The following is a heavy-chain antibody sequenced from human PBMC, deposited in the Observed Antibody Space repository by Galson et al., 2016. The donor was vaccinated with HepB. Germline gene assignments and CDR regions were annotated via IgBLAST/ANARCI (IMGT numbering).Heavy chain of an antibody. D-gene: IGHD4-23*01. CDR1: RFTFSSYA. CDR3: AKISGNSNYFDY. J-gene: IGHJ4*02. Sequence: SLRLSCAASRFTFSSYAMSWVRQAPGKGLEWVSVISGGAVSGSTYYAVFVKGRFTISRDDSKNTLYLQINSLRPEDTAIYYCAKISGNSNYFDYWGQGALVTVSS. V-gene: IGHV3-23*01. CDR2: ISGGAVSGST.